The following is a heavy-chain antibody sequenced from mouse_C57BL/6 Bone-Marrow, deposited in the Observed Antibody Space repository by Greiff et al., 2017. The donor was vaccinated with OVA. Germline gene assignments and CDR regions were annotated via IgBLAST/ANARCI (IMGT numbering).Heavy chain of an antibody. CDR2: ISYSGST. CDR3: ARHYYGSSYGYFDV. J-gene: IGHJ1*03. CDR1: GYSITSDY. Sequence: DVKLVESGPGLAKPSQTLSLTCSVTGYSITSDYWNWIRKFPGNKLEYMGYISYSGSTYYNPSLKSRISITRDTSKNQYYLQLNSVTTEDTATYYCARHYYGSSYGYFDVWGTGTTVTVSS. V-gene: IGHV3-8*01. D-gene: IGHD1-1*01.